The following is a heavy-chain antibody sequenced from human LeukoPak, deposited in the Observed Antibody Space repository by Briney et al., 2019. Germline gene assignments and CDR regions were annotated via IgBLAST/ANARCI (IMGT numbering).Heavy chain of an antibody. J-gene: IGHJ4*02. V-gene: IGHV4-4*07. Sequence: SVTLSLTCTVSGGFISSYSWSWMRQPAGEGREWIRRFPPDSNPNYSPSLKSRVIISVDKSKNPSHLKLRPVTAADTAVYYCAREWHHVFDYWGQGNLVTV. CDR2: FPPDSNP. CDR3: AREWHHVFDY. CDR1: GGFISSYS. D-gene: IGHD5-12*01.